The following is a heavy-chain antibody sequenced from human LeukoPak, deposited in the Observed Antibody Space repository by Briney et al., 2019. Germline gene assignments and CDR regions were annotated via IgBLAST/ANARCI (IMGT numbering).Heavy chain of an antibody. Sequence: PGGSPRLSCAASGFTVSTNYMSWVRQAPGKGLEWVSIIYSGGSTSYADSVKGRFTISRDISKNTLFLQMSSLRAEDTAVYYCARSPRIYDSSGYYLVEYFDLWGRGTLVTVSS. J-gene: IGHJ2*01. D-gene: IGHD3-22*01. CDR2: IYSGGST. CDR1: GFTVSTNY. V-gene: IGHV3-53*01. CDR3: ARSPRIYDSSGYYLVEYFDL.